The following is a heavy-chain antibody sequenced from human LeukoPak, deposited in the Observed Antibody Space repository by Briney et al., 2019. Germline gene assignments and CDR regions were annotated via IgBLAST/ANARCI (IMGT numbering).Heavy chain of an antibody. Sequence: PGGSLRLSCAASGFTFSDYYMSWIRQAPGKGLEWVSYTSFSGNTISYADSVKGRFTFSRDNAKNSLFLQMNSLRAEDTAVYYCARGALTYYDHWGQGTLVAVSS. CDR2: TSFSGNTI. J-gene: IGHJ4*02. CDR3: ARGALTYYDH. CDR1: GFTFSDYY. D-gene: IGHD4/OR15-4a*01. V-gene: IGHV3-11*01.